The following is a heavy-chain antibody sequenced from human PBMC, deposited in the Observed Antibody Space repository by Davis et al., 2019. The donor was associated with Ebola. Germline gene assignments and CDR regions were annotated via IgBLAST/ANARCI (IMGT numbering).Heavy chain of an antibody. J-gene: IGHJ6*02. CDR1: GYTFTSYG. CDR3: ARDGVATPGSLFDYYYYGMDV. Sequence: ASVKVSCKASGYTFTSYGISWVRQAPGQGLEWMGWINAGNGNTKYSQKFQGRVTMTTDTSTSTAYMELRSLRSDDTAVYYCARDGVATPGSLFDYYYYGMDVWGQGTTVTVSS. CDR2: INAGNGNT. V-gene: IGHV1-18*01. D-gene: IGHD5-12*01.